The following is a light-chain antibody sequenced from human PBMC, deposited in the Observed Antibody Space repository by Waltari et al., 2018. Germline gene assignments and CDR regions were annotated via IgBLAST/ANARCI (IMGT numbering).Light chain of an antibody. J-gene: IGKJ4*01. Sequence: DIQMTQSPSTLSASVGGRVTITCRASQSIGYFLAWYQQKPGKAPKLLIYGASTLQSGVPSRFSGSGSGTEFALTIGSLQPDDFATYHCQQYKSYPLTFGGGTKVEIK. CDR1: QSIGYF. CDR2: GAS. CDR3: QQYKSYPLT. V-gene: IGKV1-5*01.